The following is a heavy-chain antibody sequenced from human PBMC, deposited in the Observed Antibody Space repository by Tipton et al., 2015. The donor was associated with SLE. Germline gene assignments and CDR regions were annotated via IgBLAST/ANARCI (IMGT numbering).Heavy chain of an antibody. CDR3: ARELEGVGSQQLVN. CDR2: IYYRGST. CDR1: GGSITSSY. D-gene: IGHD6-13*01. J-gene: IGHJ4*02. V-gene: IGHV4-59*01. Sequence: TLSLTCAVSGGSITSSYWSWIRQPPGKGLEWIGYIYYRGSTNYNPSLKSRVTISVDTSKNQFSLKLSSVTAADTAVYYCARELEGVGSQQLVNWGQGTLVTVSS.